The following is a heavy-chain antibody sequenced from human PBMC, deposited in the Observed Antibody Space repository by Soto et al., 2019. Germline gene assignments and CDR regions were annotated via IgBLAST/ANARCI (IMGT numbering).Heavy chain of an antibody. V-gene: IGHV2-5*02. D-gene: IGHD3-22*01. J-gene: IGHJ5*02. CDR3: ARDYYYDSSGYIRDNWFDP. CDR2: IYWDDDK. CDR1: GFSLSTSGVG. Sequence: QITLKESGPTLVKPTQTLTLTCTFSGFSLSTSGVGVGWIRQPPGKALEWLALIYWDDDKRYSPSLKSRLTITKDTAKNQVVLTMTNMDPVDTATYYCARDYYYDSSGYIRDNWFDPWGQGTLVTVSS.